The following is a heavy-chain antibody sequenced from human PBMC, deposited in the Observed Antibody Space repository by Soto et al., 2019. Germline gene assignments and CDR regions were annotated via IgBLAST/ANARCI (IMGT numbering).Heavy chain of an antibody. CDR3: AHTSTAVTSFDY. V-gene: IGHV2-5*02. Sequence: QITLKESGPTLVRPTQTLTLTCTFSGFSLSTRGVGVGWIRQTPGKAPEWLALIYWDDDKRYSPSLKGRLTVTKDTSKNQVVLTMTNMDPVDTGTYYCAHTSTAVTSFDYWGQGTLVTVSS. J-gene: IGHJ4*02. CDR1: GFSLSTRGVG. CDR2: IYWDDDK. D-gene: IGHD4-17*01.